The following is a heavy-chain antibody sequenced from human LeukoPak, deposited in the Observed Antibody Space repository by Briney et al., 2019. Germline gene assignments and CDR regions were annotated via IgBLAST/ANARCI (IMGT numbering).Heavy chain of an antibody. CDR1: GYTFINYG. CDR3: ARGSQLIAFDI. J-gene: IGHJ3*02. V-gene: IGHV1-18*01. CDR2: VSAYADNT. D-gene: IGHD1-1*01. Sequence: ASVKVSCKASGYTFINYGISWVRQAPGQGLEWKGWVSAYADNTNYVQKFQGRVTMTTDTSTSTAYMELRSLRSDDTAIYYCARGSQLIAFDIWGQGTMVTVSS.